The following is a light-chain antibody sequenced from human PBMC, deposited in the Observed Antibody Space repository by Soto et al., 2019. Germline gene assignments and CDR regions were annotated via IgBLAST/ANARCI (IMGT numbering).Light chain of an antibody. Sequence: AIQMTQSPSSLSASVGDRVTIACRASQGIRNDLVWYQQKPGKAPNLLIYAASSLQSGGPSRFSGSGSGTDFTLTISSLQPEDFATYYCLQHYNYPRTFGQGTKVEIK. V-gene: IGKV1-6*01. J-gene: IGKJ1*01. CDR1: QGIRND. CDR2: AAS. CDR3: LQHYNYPRT.